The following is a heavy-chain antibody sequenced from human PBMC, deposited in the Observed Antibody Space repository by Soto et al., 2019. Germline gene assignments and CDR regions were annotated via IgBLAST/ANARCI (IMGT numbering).Heavy chain of an antibody. V-gene: IGHV4-30-4*01. Sequence: PSETLSLTCTVSGGSISSGDYYWSWIRQPPGKGLEWIGYIYYSGSTYYNPSLKSRVTISVDTSKNQFSLKLSSVTAADTAVYYCASSYSSSWYRWFDPWGQGTLVTVS. D-gene: IGHD6-13*01. J-gene: IGHJ5*02. CDR1: GGSISSGDYY. CDR3: ASSYSSSWYRWFDP. CDR2: IYYSGST.